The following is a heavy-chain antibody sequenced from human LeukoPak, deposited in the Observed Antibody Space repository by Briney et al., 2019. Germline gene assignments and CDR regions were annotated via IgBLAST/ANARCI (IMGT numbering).Heavy chain of an antibody. CDR2: ISAKGSRR. J-gene: IGHJ4*02. CDR3: ARGGFYYHYYFDF. Sequence: PGGSLRLSCAPSGFTFSIFGMNWVRHVPGGGLECVTGISAKGSRRYYADSVKGRFTISRDNSNNTLYLQMNSLRGEDTAVYYCARGGFYYHYYFDFWGQRTLVTVSS. CDR1: GFTFSIFG. V-gene: IGHV3-23*01. D-gene: IGHD3-22*01.